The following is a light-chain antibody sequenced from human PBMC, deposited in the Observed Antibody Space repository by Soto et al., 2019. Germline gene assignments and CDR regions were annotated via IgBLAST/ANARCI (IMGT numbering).Light chain of an antibody. CDR3: IAYTSSSTLVV. V-gene: IGLV2-14*01. J-gene: IGLJ2*01. Sequence: QSALTQPASVSGSPGQSITISCTGTSSDVGGYDYVSWYQQHPGKAPKLMIYEVSNRPSGVSNRFSGSKSGNTASLTISGLQAEDEADYYCIAYTSSSTLVVFGGGTTLTVL. CDR1: SSDVGGYDY. CDR2: EVS.